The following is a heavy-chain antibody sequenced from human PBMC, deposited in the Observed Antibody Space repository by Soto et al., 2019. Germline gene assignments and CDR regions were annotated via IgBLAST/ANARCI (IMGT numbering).Heavy chain of an antibody. CDR2: IIPIFGTA. CDR3: ARYYDSSGYYYGYFDY. Sequence: SVKVSCKASGGTFSSYAISWVRQAPGQGLEWMGGIIPIFGTANYAQKFQGRVTITADESTSTAYMELSSLRSEDTAVYYCARYYDSSGYYYGYFDYWGQGTPVTVSS. J-gene: IGHJ4*02. CDR1: GGTFSSYA. D-gene: IGHD3-22*01. V-gene: IGHV1-69*13.